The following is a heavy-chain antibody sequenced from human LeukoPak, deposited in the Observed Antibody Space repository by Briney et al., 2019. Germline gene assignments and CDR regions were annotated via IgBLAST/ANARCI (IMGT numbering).Heavy chain of an antibody. CDR2: ISSGGDSI. CDR3: ARGRDYILDY. Sequence: GGSLRLSCAASGITFSDHYMSWIRQAPGKGLEWLSCISSGGDSIYYADSVKGRFTISRDNSKNTLYLQMNSLRAEDTAVYYCARGRDYILDYWGQGTLVTVSS. D-gene: IGHD4-11*01. V-gene: IGHV3-11*04. CDR1: GITFSDHY. J-gene: IGHJ4*02.